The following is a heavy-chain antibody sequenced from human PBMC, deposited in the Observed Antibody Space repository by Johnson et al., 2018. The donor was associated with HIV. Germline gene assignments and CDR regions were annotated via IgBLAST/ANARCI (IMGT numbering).Heavy chain of an antibody. V-gene: IGHV3-66*02. J-gene: IGHJ3*02. CDR2: IYSGGST. Sequence: VQLVESGGGLVQPGGSLRLSCAASGFTVSSNYMSWVRQAPGKGLEWVSVIYSGGSTYYADSVKGRFTISRDNSKNTLYLQMNSLRAEDTAVFYCATSLTGTRPFDIWGQGTMVTVSS. CDR3: ATSLTGTRPFDI. CDR1: GFTVSSNY. D-gene: IGHD1-7*01.